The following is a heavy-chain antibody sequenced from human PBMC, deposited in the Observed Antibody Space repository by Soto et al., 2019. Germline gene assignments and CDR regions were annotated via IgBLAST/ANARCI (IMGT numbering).Heavy chain of an antibody. Sequence: GSLELSCAASGFTFKSYGMHGVRQAPGKGLEWVAVISYDGSYQYYSDSVKGRFTISRDNSKNTLNLQMNSLRVEDSAMYYCAQGGRSGSVTRPDHWGQGTLVTVSS. CDR2: ISYDGSYQ. CDR1: GFTFKSYG. V-gene: IGHV3-30*18. D-gene: IGHD1-26*01. J-gene: IGHJ4*02. CDR3: AQGGRSGSVTRPDH.